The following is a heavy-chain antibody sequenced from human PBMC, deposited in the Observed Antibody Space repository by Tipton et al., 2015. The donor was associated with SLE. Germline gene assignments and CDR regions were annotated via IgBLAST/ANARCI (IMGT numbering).Heavy chain of an antibody. Sequence: SLRLSCAVSGFTFSSYWMHWVRQAPGKGLVWVSRINSDGSSTSYADSVKGRFTISRDNAKNTLYLQMNSLRAEDTAVYYCARIAAAGFFDYWGQGTLVTVSS. CDR1: GFTFSSYW. CDR3: ARIAAAGFFDY. CDR2: INSDGSST. J-gene: IGHJ4*02. V-gene: IGHV3-74*01. D-gene: IGHD6-13*01.